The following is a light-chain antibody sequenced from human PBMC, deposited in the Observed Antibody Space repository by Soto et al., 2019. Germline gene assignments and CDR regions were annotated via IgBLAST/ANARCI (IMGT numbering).Light chain of an antibody. CDR2: DAS. Sequence: EIVFTQSPSTLSLSPGERATLSCRASQSLSTYLAWYQQKPGQAPRLLIYDASNRATGIPARFSGSGSGTDFTLTISSLEPEDFAVYYCQHRDSWPLTFGGGTKVDIK. V-gene: IGKV3-11*01. CDR3: QHRDSWPLT. J-gene: IGKJ4*01. CDR1: QSLSTY.